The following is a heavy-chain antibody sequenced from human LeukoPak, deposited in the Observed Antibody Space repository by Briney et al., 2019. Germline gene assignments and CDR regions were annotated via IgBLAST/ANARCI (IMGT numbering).Heavy chain of an antibody. J-gene: IGHJ4*02. CDR2: ISYGGTNK. Sequence: GGSLRLSCAASGFTFNNYDMHWVRQAPGKGLEWVALISYGGTNKYYADSVKGRFTISRDNSKNMLYLQMNSLRPEDTAVYYCAKLKEAGYSSSWDLTYFDYWGQGILVTVSS. V-gene: IGHV3-30*18. D-gene: IGHD6-13*01. CDR1: GFTFNNYD. CDR3: AKLKEAGYSSSWDLTYFDY.